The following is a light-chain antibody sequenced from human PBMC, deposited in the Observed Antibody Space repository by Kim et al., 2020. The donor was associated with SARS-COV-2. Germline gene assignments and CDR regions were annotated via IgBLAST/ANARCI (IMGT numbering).Light chain of an antibody. J-gene: IGKJ2*02. V-gene: IGKV3-15*01. CDR3: QHYNNWPCT. CDR1: QNVRSI. Sequence: SVSQGQRPTLSCTSRQNVRSIVASYPQTPGQAPRLVIYGPGTRATDIPAWFCGSGSGTEFSLDTSSLQSGDFAVYFCQHYNNWPCTFGQGHKL. CDR2: GPG.